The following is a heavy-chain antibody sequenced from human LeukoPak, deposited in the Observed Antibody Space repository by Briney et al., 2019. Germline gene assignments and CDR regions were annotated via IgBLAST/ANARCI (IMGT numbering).Heavy chain of an antibody. J-gene: IGHJ5*02. CDR2: IEYSGGT. CDR1: GGSISNYH. V-gene: IGHV4-59*08. Sequence: SETLSLTCTVSGGSISNYHWSWFRQAPGTGLEWIGYIEYSGGTTYNSSLKSRVTISVDTSKNQLSLKLNSVTAADTAVYYCARVKYSSGSTSSWFDPWGQGTPVAVSS. D-gene: IGHD3-10*01. CDR3: ARVKYSSGSTSSWFDP.